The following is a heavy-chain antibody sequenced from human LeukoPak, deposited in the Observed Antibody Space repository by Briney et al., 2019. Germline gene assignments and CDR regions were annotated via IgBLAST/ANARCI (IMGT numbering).Heavy chain of an antibody. CDR3: AKAARFDSSDYYYYGMDV. CDR1: GFTFSSYA. J-gene: IGHJ6*02. Sequence: GGSLRLSCAASGFTFSSYAMSWVRQAPGKGLEWVSAISGSGGSTYYADSVKGRFTISRDNSKNTLHLQMNSLRAEDTAVYYCAKAARFDSSDYYYYGMDVWGQGTTVTVSS. V-gene: IGHV3-23*01. CDR2: ISGSGGST. D-gene: IGHD3-9*01.